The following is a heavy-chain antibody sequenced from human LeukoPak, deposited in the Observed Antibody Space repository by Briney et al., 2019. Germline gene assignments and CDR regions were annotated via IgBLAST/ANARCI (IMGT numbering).Heavy chain of an antibody. CDR3: ASYGSANL. J-gene: IGHJ5*02. V-gene: IGHV3-48*03. Sequence: GGSLRLSCVASGFTFSSFEMNWVRQAPGKGLEWVSYISSSGTTISYADSVKGRFTISRDNANNSLYLQMNSLRVGDTAFYHCASYGSANLWGQGTLVTVSS. D-gene: IGHD3-10*01. CDR1: GFTFSSFE. CDR2: ISSSGTTI.